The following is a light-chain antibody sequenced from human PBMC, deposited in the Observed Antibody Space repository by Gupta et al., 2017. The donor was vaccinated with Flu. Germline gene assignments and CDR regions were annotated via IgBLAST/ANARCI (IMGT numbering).Light chain of an antibody. J-gene: IGLJ3*02. CDR3: QSFYSSTWV. V-gene: IGLV6-57*01. Sequence: FMLTQPHSVSESPGKTVTISCTRSSGRIADNHVQWYQQRPGSSPTPVIFENNQRPSGVPDRFSGSIDTSSNSASLTISGLKTDDEADYYCQSFYSSTWVFGGGTKLTVL. CDR2: ENN. CDR1: SGRIADNH.